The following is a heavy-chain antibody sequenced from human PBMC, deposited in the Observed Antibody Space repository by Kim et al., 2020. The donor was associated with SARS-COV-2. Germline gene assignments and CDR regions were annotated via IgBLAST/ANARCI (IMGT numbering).Heavy chain of an antibody. J-gene: IGHJ6*02. CDR2: IYYSGST. CDR1: GGSISSYY. Sequence: SETLSLTCTVSGGSISSYYWSWIRQPPGKGLEWIGYIYYSGSTNYNPSLKSRVTISVDTSKNQFSLKLSSVTAADTAVYYCARDLAAATKGDYYGMDVWGQGTTVTVSS. V-gene: IGHV4-59*13. D-gene: IGHD6-13*01. CDR3: ARDLAAATKGDYYGMDV.